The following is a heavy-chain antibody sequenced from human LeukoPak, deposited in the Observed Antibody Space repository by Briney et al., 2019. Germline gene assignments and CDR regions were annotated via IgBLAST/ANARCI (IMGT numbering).Heavy chain of an antibody. J-gene: IGHJ4*02. V-gene: IGHV1-69*05. CDR2: IIPIFGTA. D-gene: IGHD3-22*01. CDR1: GGTFSSYA. Sequence: SVKVSCKASGGTFSSYAISWVRQAPGQGLEWMGGIIPIFGTANYAQKFQGRVTITTDESTSTAYMELSSLRSEDTAVYYCARGRDYYDSSGYYSKFDYWGQGTLVTVSS. CDR3: ARGRDYYDSSGYYSKFDY.